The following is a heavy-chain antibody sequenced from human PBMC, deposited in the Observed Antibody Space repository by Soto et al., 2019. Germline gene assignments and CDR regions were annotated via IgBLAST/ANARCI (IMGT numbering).Heavy chain of an antibody. J-gene: IGHJ5*02. CDR2: IYYSGST. V-gene: IGHV4-31*03. CDR3: ARDVIAAAGTVDWFDP. CDR1: GGSISSGGYY. D-gene: IGHD6-13*01. Sequence: PSETLSLTCTVSGGSISSGGYYWSWIRQHPGKGLEWIGYIYYSGSTYYNPSLKSRVTISVDTSKNQISLKLSSVTAADTAVYYCARDVIAAAGTVDWFDPWGQGTLVTVSS.